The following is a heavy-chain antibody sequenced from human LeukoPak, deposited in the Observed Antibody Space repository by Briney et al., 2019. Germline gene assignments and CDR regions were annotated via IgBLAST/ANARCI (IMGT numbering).Heavy chain of an antibody. CDR1: GFSFSSYG. CDR2: ISGSGGST. J-gene: IGHJ4*02. V-gene: IGHV3-23*01. CDR3: AKRRGTGGSFDY. D-gene: IGHD1-26*01. Sequence: GSLRLSCAASGFSFSSYGMSWVRQAPGKGLEWVSAISGSGGSTYYADSVKGRFTISRDNSKNTLYLQMNSLRAEDTAVYYCAKRRGTGGSFDYWGQGTLVTVSS.